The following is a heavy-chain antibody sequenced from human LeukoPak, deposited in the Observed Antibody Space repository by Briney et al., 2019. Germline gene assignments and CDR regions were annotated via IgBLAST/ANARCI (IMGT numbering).Heavy chain of an antibody. D-gene: IGHD4-23*01. V-gene: IGHV3-53*01. CDR2: IYSGGST. J-gene: IGHJ3*02. CDR1: GFTVSSNY. CDR3: AGEDGGNSPGALDI. Sequence: GGSQRLSCAASGFTVSSNYMSWVRQAPGKGLEWVSVIYSGGSTYYADSVKGRFTISRDNSKNTLYLQMNSLRAEDTAVCYCAGEDGGNSPGALDIWGQGTMVTVSS.